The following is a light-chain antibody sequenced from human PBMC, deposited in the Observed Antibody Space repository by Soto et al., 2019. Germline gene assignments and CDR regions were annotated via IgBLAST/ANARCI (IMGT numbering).Light chain of an antibody. V-gene: IGKV3-20*01. CDR1: QSVGTR. CDR2: GAS. CDR3: QHSQSGHPIT. J-gene: IGKJ5*01. Sequence: EILRTQSPDTLSLSPGERATLSCMAAQSVGTRLAWYQHKTGQAHRLLISGASSRATGIPARFTGSGSETSFTLTIRRLEPEDFALYYCQHSQSGHPITFGQGTRLAI.